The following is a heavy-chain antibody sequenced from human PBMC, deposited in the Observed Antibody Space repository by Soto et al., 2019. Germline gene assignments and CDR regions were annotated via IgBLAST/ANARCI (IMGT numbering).Heavy chain of an antibody. CDR3: GRTRLVVAVATRAAY. V-gene: IGHV3-74*01. J-gene: IGHJ4*02. Sequence: EVQLVESRGGFVQPGGSLRLSSAASGFTFSSYWMHWVRKAPGKRLVWVSRINSDGSSTSYADSVKGRFTISRDNPKHTLDLQMTSLGAEQTGVYYGGRTRLVVAVATRAAYWGQGPL. CDR2: INSDGSST. CDR1: GFTFSSYW. D-gene: IGHD2-15*01.